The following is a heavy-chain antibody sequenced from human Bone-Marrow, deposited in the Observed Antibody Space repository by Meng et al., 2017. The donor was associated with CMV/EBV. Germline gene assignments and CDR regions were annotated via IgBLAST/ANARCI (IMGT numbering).Heavy chain of an antibody. V-gene: IGHV3-64*02. CDR2: ISSNGGST. D-gene: IGHD6-13*01. CDR1: GCILSSYA. J-gene: IGHJ6*02. Sequence: GESLKISWASSGCILSSYAMHWVRQAPGKGLEYVSAISSNGGSTYYADSVKGRFTISRDNSKNTLYLQMGSLRAEDMAVYYCARDKGIAARENYYYGMDVWGQGTTVNVSS. CDR3: ARDKGIAARENYYYGMDV.